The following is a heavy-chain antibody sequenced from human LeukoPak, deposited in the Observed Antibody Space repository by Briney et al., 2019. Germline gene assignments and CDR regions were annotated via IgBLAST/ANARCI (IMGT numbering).Heavy chain of an antibody. CDR3: ANSQQLTHLYYYYYYYMDV. CDR2: ISYDGSDK. D-gene: IGHD6-13*01. J-gene: IGHJ6*03. V-gene: IGHV3-30*04. CDR1: GFTFSLYT. Sequence: GGSLRLSCAASGFTFSLYTMHWVRQAPGKGLEWVAVISYDGSDKYYADSVKGRFTISRDNSKNTLYLQMNSLRAEDTAVYYCANSQQLTHLYYYYYYYMDVWGKGTTVTISS.